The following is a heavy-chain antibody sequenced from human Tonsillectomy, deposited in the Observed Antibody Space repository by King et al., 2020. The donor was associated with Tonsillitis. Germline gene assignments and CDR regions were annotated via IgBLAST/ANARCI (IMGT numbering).Heavy chain of an antibody. CDR1: GFTFSSYA. J-gene: IGHJ6*03. CDR3: AKAAETYYYYYMDV. V-gene: IGHV3-23*04. CDR2: ISATGGST. Sequence: VQLVESGGGLVQPGGSLRLSCAASGFTFSSYAMSWVRRAPGKGLDWVSAISATGGSTYYADSVKGRFTISRDNSENTLYLQMNSLRAEDTAVYYCAKAAETYYYYYMDVWDNGTTVTVSS.